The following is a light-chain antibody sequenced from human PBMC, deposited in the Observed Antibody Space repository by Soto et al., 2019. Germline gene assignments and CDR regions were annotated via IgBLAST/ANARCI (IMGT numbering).Light chain of an antibody. CDR2: AAS. CDR1: QSISNY. J-gene: IGKJ4*01. V-gene: IGKV1-39*01. CDR3: QQSYGTPLT. Sequence: DMEMTQSPSSLSASVGDRVTITCRASQSISNYLNWYQHKPGKVPKLLIYAASSLQSGVPTRFSRSGSGTDFTLTINSLQPEEFATYYWQQSYGTPLTFGGGTKIEIK.